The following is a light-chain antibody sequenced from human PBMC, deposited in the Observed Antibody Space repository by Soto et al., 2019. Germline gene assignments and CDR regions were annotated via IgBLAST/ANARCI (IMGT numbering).Light chain of an antibody. Sequence: DIQMTQSPSTLSASVGDRVTITCRASQSISTWLAWYQQKPGKAPKLLIYDASSLESGVPSRFGGGGSGTEFTLTISSLQPDDFATYYCQQYDNLPLTFGGGTKVDIK. CDR2: DAS. CDR1: QSISTW. J-gene: IGKJ4*01. CDR3: QQYDNLPLT. V-gene: IGKV1-5*01.